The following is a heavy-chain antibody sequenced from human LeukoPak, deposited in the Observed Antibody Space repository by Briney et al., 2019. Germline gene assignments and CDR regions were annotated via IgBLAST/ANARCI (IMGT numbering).Heavy chain of an antibody. V-gene: IGHV4-30-4*01. D-gene: IGHD1-26*01. CDR3: VRRMVGAIRPFDY. J-gene: IGHJ4*02. CDR2: MYYSGST. CDR1: GGSVGSGDYY. Sequence: SETLSLTCTVSGGSVGSGDYYWSWIRQPPGKGLEWIGYMYYSGSTYYNPSLKSRVTISVDTSKNQFSLKLSSVTAADTAVYYCVRRMVGAIRPFDYWGQGTLVTVSS.